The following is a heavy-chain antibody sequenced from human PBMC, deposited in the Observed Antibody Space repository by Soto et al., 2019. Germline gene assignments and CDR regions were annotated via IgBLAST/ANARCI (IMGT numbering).Heavy chain of an antibody. CDR1: GFTFSSYW. V-gene: IGHV3-7*05. CDR3: ASGSSVFDY. J-gene: IGHJ4*02. D-gene: IGHD6-13*01. CDR2: IKQDGSEK. Sequence: GESLKISCAASGFTFSSYWMSWVRQAPGKGLEWVANIKQDGSEKYYVDSVKGRFTISRDNAKNSLYLQMNSLRAEDTAVYYCASGSSVFDYWGQGTLVTVSS.